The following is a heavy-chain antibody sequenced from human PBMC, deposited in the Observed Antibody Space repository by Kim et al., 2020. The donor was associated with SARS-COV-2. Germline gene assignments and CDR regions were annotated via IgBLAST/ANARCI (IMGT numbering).Heavy chain of an antibody. V-gene: IGHV3-9*01. CDR3: ARGYGSGSYPYYYYGMDV. J-gene: IGHJ6*02. Sequence: GGSLRLSCAASGFTFDDYAMHWVRQAPGKGLEWVSGISWNSGSIGYADSVKGRFTISRDNAKNSLYLQMNSLRAEDTALYYCARGYGSGSYPYYYYGMDVWGQGTTVTVSS. CDR1: GFTFDDYA. CDR2: ISWNSGSI. D-gene: IGHD3-10*01.